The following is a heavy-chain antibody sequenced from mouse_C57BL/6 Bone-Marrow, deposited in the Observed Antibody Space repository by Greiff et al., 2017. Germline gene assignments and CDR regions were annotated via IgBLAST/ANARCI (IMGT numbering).Heavy chain of an antibody. CDR2: IYPRSGNT. J-gene: IGHJ2*01. CDR3: ARSEGIWYPYYVDY. CDR1: GYTFTSYG. D-gene: IGHD2-1*01. V-gene: IGHV1-81*01. Sequence: VQLQQSGAELARPGASVKLSCKASGYTFTSYGISWVKQRTGQGLEWIGEIYPRSGNTYYNEKFKGKATLTADKSSSTAYMELRSLTSEDSAVYFCARSEGIWYPYYVDYWGQGTTLTVSS.